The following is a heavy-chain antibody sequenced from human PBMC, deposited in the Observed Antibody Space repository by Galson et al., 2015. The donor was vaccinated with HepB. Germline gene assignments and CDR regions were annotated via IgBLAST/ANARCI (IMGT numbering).Heavy chain of an antibody. D-gene: IGHD3-10*01. J-gene: IGHJ6*03. Sequence: SVKVSCKASGYSFTGYYIHWVRQAPGQGLDWMGWISPKSGGIKYAHKFQGRVTMTRDTSISTAYMELSSLRSDDTAVYYCAWGGSTTYYDYYYMDVWGKGTTVTVSS. V-gene: IGHV1-2*07. CDR3: AWGGSTTYYDYYYMDV. CDR2: ISPKSGGI. CDR1: GYSFTGYY.